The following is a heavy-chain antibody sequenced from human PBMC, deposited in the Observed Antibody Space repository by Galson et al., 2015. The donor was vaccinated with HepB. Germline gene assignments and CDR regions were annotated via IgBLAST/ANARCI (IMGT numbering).Heavy chain of an antibody. V-gene: IGHV1-2*06. J-gene: IGHJ4*02. D-gene: IGHD3-22*01. CDR3: ARHLYYYDLSGRTRHFFDC. Sequence: SVKVSCKASGYTFTGYYMHWVRQAPGQGLEWMGRINPNSGGTNYTQKFQGRVTMTRDTSISTAYMELSRLRSDDTAVYYCARHLYYYDLSGRTRHFFDCCGQGTLVTVSS. CDR1: GYTFTGYY. CDR2: INPNSGGT.